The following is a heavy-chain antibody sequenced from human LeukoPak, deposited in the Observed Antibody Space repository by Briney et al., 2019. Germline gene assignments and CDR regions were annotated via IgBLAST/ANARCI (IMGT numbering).Heavy chain of an antibody. CDR2: IYYSGST. CDR3: ASHSSGWYGGFDY. D-gene: IGHD6-19*01. J-gene: IGHJ4*02. V-gene: IGHV4-59*08. CDR1: GGSISSYY. Sequence: PSETLSLTCTVSGGSISSYYWSWIRQPPGKGLEWIGYIYYSGSTNYNPSLKSRVTISVDTSKNQFSLKLSSVTAADTAVYYCASHSSGWYGGFDYWGQGTLVTVSS.